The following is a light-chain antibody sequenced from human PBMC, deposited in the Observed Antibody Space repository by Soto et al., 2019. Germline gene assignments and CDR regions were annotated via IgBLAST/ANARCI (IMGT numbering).Light chain of an antibody. CDR1: QSVSSNY. Sequence: EIALTQSPGTLSLSPGERATLSCRASQSVSSNYLAWYQQKPGQAPRLLIYGASNRATAIPDRFSGSGSGTEFTLTISGLEPEDFAIYYCQYHGSPLWTFGQGTKVEF. J-gene: IGKJ1*01. V-gene: IGKV3-20*01. CDR3: QYHGSPLWT. CDR2: GAS.